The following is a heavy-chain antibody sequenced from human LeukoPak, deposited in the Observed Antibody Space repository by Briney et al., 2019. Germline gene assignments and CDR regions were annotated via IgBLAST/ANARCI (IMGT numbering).Heavy chain of an antibody. CDR1: GFTFSDYY. D-gene: IGHD3-9*01. V-gene: IGHV3-11*04. J-gene: IGHJ4*02. Sequence: GGSLRLSCAASGFTFSDYYMSWIRQAPGKGLEWVSYISSSGSTIYYADSVKGRFTISRDNAKNSLYLQMNSLRAEDTAVYYFSRQQPPYEILTGYYNGPPDYWGQGTLVTVSS. CDR2: ISSSGSTI. CDR3: SRQQPPYEILTGYYNGPPDY.